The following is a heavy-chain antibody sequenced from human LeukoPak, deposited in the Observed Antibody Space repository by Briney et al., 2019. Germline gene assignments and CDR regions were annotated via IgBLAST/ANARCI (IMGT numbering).Heavy chain of an antibody. D-gene: IGHD6-13*01. V-gene: IGHV4-61*08. CDR3: AREGAAAGMFYYYYGMDV. CDR1: GGSISSGGYY. CDR2: IYYSGST. Sequence: PSQTLSLTCTVSGGSISSGGYYWSWIRQPPGKGLEWIGFIYYSGSTNHNPSLKSRVTISVDTSKNQFSLKLSSVTAADTAVYYCAREGAAAGMFYYYYGMDVWGQGTTVTVSS. J-gene: IGHJ6*02.